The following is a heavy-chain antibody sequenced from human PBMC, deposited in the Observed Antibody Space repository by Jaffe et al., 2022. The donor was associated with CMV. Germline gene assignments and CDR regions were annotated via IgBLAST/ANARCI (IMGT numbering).Heavy chain of an antibody. Sequence: QVQLVQSGAEVKKPGASVKVSCKASGYTFTSYGISWVRQAPGQGLEWMGWISAYNGNTNYAQKLQGRVTMTTDTSTSTAYMELRSLRSDDTAVYYCARDPWYYDSSGYYYGGAGGYYYYYMDVWGKGTTVTVSS. CDR3: ARDPWYYDSSGYYYGGAGGYYYYYMDV. D-gene: IGHD3-22*01. CDR2: ISAYNGNT. CDR1: GYTFTSYG. V-gene: IGHV1-18*04. J-gene: IGHJ6*03.